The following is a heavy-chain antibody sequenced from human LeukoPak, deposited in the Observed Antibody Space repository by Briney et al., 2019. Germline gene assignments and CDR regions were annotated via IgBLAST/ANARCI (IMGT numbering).Heavy chain of an antibody. Sequence: SGGSLGLSCAASGFTFSSYAMSWVRQAPGKGLEWVSVISGSGGSTDYADSVKGRFTISRDNSKNTVFMQMNSLRVEGTAVYYCAKGQGSGFQSCFKHWGQGTLVTVSS. D-gene: IGHD3-22*01. J-gene: IGHJ1*01. CDR2: ISGSGGST. CDR3: AKGQGSGFQSCFKH. V-gene: IGHV3-23*01. CDR1: GFTFSSYA.